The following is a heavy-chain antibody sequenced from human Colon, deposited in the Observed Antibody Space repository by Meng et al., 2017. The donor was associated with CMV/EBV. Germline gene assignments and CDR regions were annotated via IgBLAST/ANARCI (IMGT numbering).Heavy chain of an antibody. Sequence: FSGCYWSCIRQHPGKGLEWIGEINHSGSTNYNPSLKSRVTISVDTSKNQFSLKLSSVTAADTAVYYCARAPDIVVVPAAGYSYGFDYWGQGTLVTVSS. J-gene: IGHJ4*02. D-gene: IGHD2-2*01. CDR1: FSGCY. CDR2: INHSGST. CDR3: ARAPDIVVVPAAGYSYGFDY. V-gene: IGHV4-34*01.